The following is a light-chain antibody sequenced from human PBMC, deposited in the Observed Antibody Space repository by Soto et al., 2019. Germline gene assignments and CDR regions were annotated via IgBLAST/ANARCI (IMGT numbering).Light chain of an antibody. V-gene: IGKV3-20*01. J-gene: IGKJ1*01. Sequence: VLTQSPGTLSLSPGERATLSCRASQSVSGNSLAWYQQKPGQAPRLLIYAASSRAAGIPDRFSGSGSGTDFILTISRLEPEDFAMYFCHQYGGSRTFGQGTKVDIK. CDR1: QSVSGNS. CDR3: HQYGGSRT. CDR2: AAS.